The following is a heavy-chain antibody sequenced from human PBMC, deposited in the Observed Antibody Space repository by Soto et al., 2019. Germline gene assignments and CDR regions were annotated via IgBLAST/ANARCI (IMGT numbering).Heavy chain of an antibody. V-gene: IGHV3-21*01. CDR1: GFTFSSYS. D-gene: IGHD2-15*01. CDR3: ARKDCSGGSCYDYFDY. J-gene: IGHJ4*02. Sequence: GGSLRLSCAASGFTFSSYSMNWVRQAPGKGLEWVSSISSSSSYIYYADSVKGRFTISRDNAKNSLYLQMNSLRAEDTAVYYCARKDCSGGSCYDYFDYWGQGTLVTVSS. CDR2: ISSSSSYI.